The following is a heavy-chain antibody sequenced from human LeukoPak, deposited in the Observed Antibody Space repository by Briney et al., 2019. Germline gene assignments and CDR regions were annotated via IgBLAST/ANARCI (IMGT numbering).Heavy chain of an antibody. CDR2: INPSGGST. Sequence: ASVKVSCKASGYTFTSYYMHWVRQAPGQGLEWMGIINPSGGSTSYAQKFQGRVAMTRDTSISTAYMELSRLRSDDTAVYYCAREQGGSGTYGVDYWGQGTLVTVSS. CDR1: GYTFTSYY. D-gene: IGHD1-26*01. J-gene: IGHJ4*02. V-gene: IGHV1-46*01. CDR3: AREQGGSGTYGVDY.